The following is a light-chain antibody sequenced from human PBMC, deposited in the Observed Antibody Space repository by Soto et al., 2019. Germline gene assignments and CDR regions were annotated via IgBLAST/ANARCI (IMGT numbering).Light chain of an antibody. CDR1: QSVSSN. CDR3: QQDNNWPPIT. V-gene: IGKV3-15*01. CDR2: GAS. J-gene: IGKJ3*01. Sequence: EIVMTQSPATLSVSPGERVTLSCRASQSVSSNLAWYQQKPGQAPRLLIYGASTRATGIPARFSGSGSGTEFTLTISSLQSEDFAVYYCQQDNNWPPITFGPGTKVDIK.